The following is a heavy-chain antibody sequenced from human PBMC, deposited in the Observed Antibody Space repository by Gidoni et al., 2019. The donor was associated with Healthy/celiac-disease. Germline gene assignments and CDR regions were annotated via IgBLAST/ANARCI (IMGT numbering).Heavy chain of an antibody. CDR3: ARLVGYSYGLGYYYYMDV. V-gene: IGHV4-39*01. D-gene: IGHD5-18*01. CDR2: IYYSGST. CDR1: GGSISSSSYY. J-gene: IGHJ6*03. Sequence: QLQLQESGPGLVKPSETLSLPCTVSGGSISSSSYYWGWIRQPPGKGLEWIGSIYYSGSTYYNPSLKSRVTISVDTSKNQFSLKLSSVTAADTAVYYCARLVGYSYGLGYYYYMDVWGKGTTVTVSS.